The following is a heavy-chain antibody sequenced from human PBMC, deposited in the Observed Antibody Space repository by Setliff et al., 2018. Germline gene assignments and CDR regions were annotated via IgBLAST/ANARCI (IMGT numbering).Heavy chain of an antibody. CDR2: ISSDGITI. V-gene: IGHV3-11*04. CDR1: GFAFGDYF. D-gene: IGHD6-25*01. Sequence: GGSLRLSCAASGFAFGDYFMSWIREAPGKGLEWISYISSDGITIHYADSVKGRFTVTRDNAKNSLYLQMDSLKVEDTAVFYCARSPANGGHDAFDIWGQGTMVTVSS. J-gene: IGHJ3*02. CDR3: ARSPANGGHDAFDI.